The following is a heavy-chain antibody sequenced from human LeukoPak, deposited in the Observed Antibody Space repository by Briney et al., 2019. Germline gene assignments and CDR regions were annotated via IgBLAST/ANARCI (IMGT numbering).Heavy chain of an antibody. CDR1: GFTFGDYA. CDR3: TRDRGAYNLYDY. D-gene: IGHD1-1*01. V-gene: IGHV3-49*03. Sequence: GRSLRLSCTASGFTFGDYAMSWNRQAPGKGLEWVGFIRSKAYGETADYAASVKGRFTISRDDSKAIAYLQMNSLKTEDTAVYHCTRDRGAYNLYDYWGQGTLVTVSS. CDR2: IRSKAYGETA. J-gene: IGHJ4*02.